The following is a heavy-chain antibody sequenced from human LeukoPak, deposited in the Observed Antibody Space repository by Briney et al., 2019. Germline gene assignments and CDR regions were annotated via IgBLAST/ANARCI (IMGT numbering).Heavy chain of an antibody. CDR1: GFTFRSYS. CDR2: ISSSSSNT. CDR3: ARAVTTFAFDI. D-gene: IGHD4-17*01. V-gene: IGHV3-21*01. J-gene: IGHJ3*02. Sequence: GGSLRLSCAASGFTFRSYSMNWVGQAPGKGLEWVSFISSSSSNTYYADSVKGRFTISRDNAKNSLYLQMNSLRAEDTAVYYCARAVTTFAFDIWGQGTMVTVSS.